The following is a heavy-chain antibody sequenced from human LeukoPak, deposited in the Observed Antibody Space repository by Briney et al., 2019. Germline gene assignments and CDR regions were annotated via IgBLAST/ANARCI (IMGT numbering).Heavy chain of an antibody. D-gene: IGHD5-24*01. V-gene: IGHV4-59*12. CDR1: GGSISSYY. CDR2: IYYSGST. Sequence: SETLSLTCTVSGGSISSYYWSWIRQPPGKGLEWIGRIYYSGSTNYNPSLKSRVTISVDTSKNQFALRLSSVTAADTAVYYCAMVGDGYADSDYFYFWGKGTLVTVS. CDR3: AMVGDGYADSDYFYF. J-gene: IGHJ4*02.